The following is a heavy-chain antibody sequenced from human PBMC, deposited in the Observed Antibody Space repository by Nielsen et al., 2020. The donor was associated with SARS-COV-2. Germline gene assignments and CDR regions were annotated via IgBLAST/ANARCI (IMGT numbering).Heavy chain of an antibody. CDR2: ISYDGSNK. V-gene: IGHV3-30*03. CDR1: GFTFSSYG. Sequence: GGSLRLSCAASGFTFSSYGMHWVRQAPGKGLEWVAVISYDGSNKYYADSVKGRFTISRDNSKNTLYLQMNSLRAEDTAVYYCAREDPLRYFDWLFTTPTGTIDYWGQGTLVTVSS. J-gene: IGHJ4*02. D-gene: IGHD3-9*01. CDR3: AREDPLRYFDWLFTTPTGTIDY.